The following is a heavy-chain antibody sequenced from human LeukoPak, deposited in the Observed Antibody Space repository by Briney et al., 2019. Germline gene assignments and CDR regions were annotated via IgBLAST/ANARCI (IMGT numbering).Heavy chain of an antibody. Sequence: SETLSLTCTVSGGSISSYYWSWIRQPAGKGLEWIGRLYTSGSTNYNPSLKSRVTMSVDTSKNQFSLKLTSMTAADTAVYYCARFTKDSSSSSGYYFGYWGQGTLVTVSS. CDR2: LYTSGST. J-gene: IGHJ4*02. D-gene: IGHD6-13*01. V-gene: IGHV4-4*07. CDR3: ARFTKDSSSSSGYYFGY. CDR1: GGSISSYY.